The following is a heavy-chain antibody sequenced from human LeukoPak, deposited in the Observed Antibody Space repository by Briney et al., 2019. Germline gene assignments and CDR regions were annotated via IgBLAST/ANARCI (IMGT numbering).Heavy chain of an antibody. CDR2: IHSSGST. CDR3: ARHFLCADDCYSLRAFDM. D-gene: IGHD2-21*02. V-gene: IGHV4-59*08. CDR1: GGSISSYY. Sequence: PSETLSLTCTVSGGSISSYYWSWIRQPAGKGLEWIGCIHSSGSTKYNPSLKSRVTISVDTSKNQFSLRLTSVTAADTAVYYCARHFLCADDCYSLRAFDMWGQGTMVTVSS. J-gene: IGHJ3*02.